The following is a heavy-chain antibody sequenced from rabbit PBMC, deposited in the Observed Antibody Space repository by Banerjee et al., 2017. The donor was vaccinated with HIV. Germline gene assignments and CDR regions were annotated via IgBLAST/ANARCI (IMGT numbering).Heavy chain of an antibody. CDR2: INTITGNT. Sequence: QEQLEESGGGLVKPEGSLTLTCTASGVSFSDKDVMCWVRQAPGKGLEWIACINTITGNTVYATWAKGRFTISRASSTTVPLQMTSLTAADTATYFCARDLVAVIGWNFNLWGPGPLVP. V-gene: IGHV1S45*01. CDR3: ARDLVAVIGWNFNL. J-gene: IGHJ4*01. CDR1: GVSFSDKDV. D-gene: IGHD1-1*01.